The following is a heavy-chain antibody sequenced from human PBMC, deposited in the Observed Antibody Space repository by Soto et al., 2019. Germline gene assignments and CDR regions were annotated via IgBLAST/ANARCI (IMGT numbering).Heavy chain of an antibody. J-gene: IGHJ6*02. Sequence: SETLSLTCTVSGGSISDYYWSWIRQPPGKGLEWIGYIYYSGSTNYNPSLKSRVTISVDTSKNQFPLKLSSVTAADTAVYYCARVGVGTTHYFYGMDVWGQGTPVTVSS. CDR2: IYYSGST. CDR1: GGSISDYY. CDR3: ARVGVGTTHYFYGMDV. V-gene: IGHV4-59*01. D-gene: IGHD1-26*01.